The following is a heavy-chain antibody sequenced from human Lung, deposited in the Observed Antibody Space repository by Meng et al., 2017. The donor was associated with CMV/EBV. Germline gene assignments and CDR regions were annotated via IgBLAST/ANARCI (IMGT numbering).Heavy chain of an antibody. CDR2: IHESGNT. CDR3: ATVVYCDGADCYIGLFDP. J-gene: IGHJ5*02. CDR1: GASISDFY. D-gene: IGHD2-21*02. Sequence: SETLSLTCTVSGASISDFYWSWIRQPPGKGLEWIGYIHESGNTKYNPSLTSRVTMSIDTSENQFSLRLNSVTAADTAIYYCATVVYCDGADCYIGLFDPWGQGTLVTVSS. V-gene: IGHV4-59*01.